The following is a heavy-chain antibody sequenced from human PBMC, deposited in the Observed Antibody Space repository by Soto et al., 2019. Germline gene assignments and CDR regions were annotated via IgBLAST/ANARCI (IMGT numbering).Heavy chain of an antibody. D-gene: IGHD3-3*01. CDR2: IYYSGST. CDR3: ARTLGDVLRFLEWSLPVDGMDV. J-gene: IGHJ6*02. V-gene: IGHV4-39*01. CDR1: GGSISSSSYY. Sequence: PSETLSLTCTVSGGSISSSSYYWGWIRQPPGKGLEWIGSIYYSGSTYYNPSLKSRVTISVDTSKNQFSLKLSSVTAADTAVYYCARTLGDVLRFLEWSLPVDGMDVWGQGTTVTVSS.